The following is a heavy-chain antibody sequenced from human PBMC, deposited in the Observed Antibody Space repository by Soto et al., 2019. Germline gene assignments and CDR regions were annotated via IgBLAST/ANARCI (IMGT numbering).Heavy chain of an antibody. J-gene: IGHJ6*03. V-gene: IGHV1-8*01. D-gene: IGHD3-3*01. CDR1: GYTFTSYD. Sequence: ASVKVSCKASGYTFTSYDINWVRQATGQGLEWMGWMNPNSGNTGYAQKFQGRVTMTRNTSISTAYMELSSLRSEDTAVYYCARAGGSGYYTGGHYYYYMDVWGKGTTVTVSS. CDR3: ARAGGSGYYTGGHYYYYMDV. CDR2: MNPNSGNT.